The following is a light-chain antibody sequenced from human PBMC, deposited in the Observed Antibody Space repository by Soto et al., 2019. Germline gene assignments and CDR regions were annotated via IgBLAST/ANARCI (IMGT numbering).Light chain of an antibody. CDR1: QDIKYW. CDR3: QQGNSFPVT. Sequence: DIQMTQSPSSVSASVGDRVTITCRASQDIKYWLAWYQQKPGKAPNLLIYAASSLQSGVPSRFSGSGSWTDFALTISSLQPEDFATYYCQQGNSFPVTFGQGTKLEIQ. J-gene: IGKJ2*01. CDR2: AAS. V-gene: IGKV1-12*01.